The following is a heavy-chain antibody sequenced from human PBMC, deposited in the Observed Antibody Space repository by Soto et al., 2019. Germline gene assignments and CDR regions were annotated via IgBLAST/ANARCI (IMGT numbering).Heavy chain of an antibody. V-gene: IGHV3-23*01. Sequence: EVQLLESGGGLVQPGGSLRLSCAASGFTFSSYAMSWVRQPPGKGLEWVSAISGSGGSTYDADSEKGRFTISRDNSKNTLYLQMNSLRADDTAVYYCASRGYRYGRHYWGQGTLVTVSS. D-gene: IGHD5-18*01. CDR2: ISGSGGST. J-gene: IGHJ4*02. CDR3: ASRGYRYGRHY. CDR1: GFTFSSYA.